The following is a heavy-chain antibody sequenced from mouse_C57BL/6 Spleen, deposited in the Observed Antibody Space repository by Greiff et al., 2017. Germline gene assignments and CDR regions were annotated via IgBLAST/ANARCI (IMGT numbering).Heavy chain of an antibody. CDR1: GYAFSSSW. CDR2: IYPGDGDT. J-gene: IGHJ1*03. V-gene: IGHV1-82*01. Sequence: VKLMESGPELVKPGASVKISCKASGYAFSSSWMNWVKQRPGKGLEWIGRIYPGDGDTNYNGKFKGKATLTADKSSSTAYMQLSSLTSEDSAVYFCARPYDSFFDVWGTGTTVTVSS. D-gene: IGHD2-4*01. CDR3: ARPYDSFFDV.